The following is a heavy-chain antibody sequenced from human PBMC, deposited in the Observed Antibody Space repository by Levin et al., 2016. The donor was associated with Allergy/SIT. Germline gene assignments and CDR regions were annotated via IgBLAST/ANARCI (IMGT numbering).Heavy chain of an antibody. D-gene: IGHD6-13*01. CDR3: ARTAGIAAATMGY. V-gene: IGHV4-59*12. CDR2: IYYSGST. J-gene: IGHJ4*02. Sequence: SETLSLTCTVSGGSISSYYWSWIRQPPGKGLEWIGYIYYSGSTNYNPSLKSRVTISVDTSKNQFSLKLSSVTAADTAVYYCARTAGIAAATMGYWGQGTLVTVSS. CDR1: GGSISSYY.